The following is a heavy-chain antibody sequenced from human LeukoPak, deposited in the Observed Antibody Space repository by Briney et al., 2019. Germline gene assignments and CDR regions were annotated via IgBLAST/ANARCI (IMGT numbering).Heavy chain of an antibody. CDR2: VSYDGGNT. Sequence: GRSLRLSCAASGFTFSSNAIHWVRQAPGKGLEWVAEVSYDGGNTYYADSVKGRFTISRDNSKNTLYLQMNSLRAEDTAVYYCAKEGTGIHFDYWGQGTLVTVSS. CDR1: GFTFSSNA. J-gene: IGHJ4*02. V-gene: IGHV3-30-3*01. D-gene: IGHD1-1*01. CDR3: AKEGTGIHFDY.